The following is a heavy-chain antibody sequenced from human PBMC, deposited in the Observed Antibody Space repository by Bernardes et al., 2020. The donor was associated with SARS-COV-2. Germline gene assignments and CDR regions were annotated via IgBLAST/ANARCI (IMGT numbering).Heavy chain of an antibody. J-gene: IGHJ4*02. CDR1: GGSISSSSYY. CDR2: IYYSGST. CDR3: ARQNVVTWSGYFPLDY. D-gene: IGHD3-3*01. Sequence: SETLSLTCTVSGGSISSSSYYWGWIRQPPGKGLEWIGSIYYSGSTYYNPSLKSRVTISVDTSKNQFSLKLSSVTAADTAVYYCARQNVVTWSGYFPLDYWGQGTLVTVSS. V-gene: IGHV4-39*01.